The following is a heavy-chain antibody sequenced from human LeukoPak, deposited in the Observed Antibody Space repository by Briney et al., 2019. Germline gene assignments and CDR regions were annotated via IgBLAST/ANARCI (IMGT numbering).Heavy chain of an antibody. CDR2: ISAYNGNT. CDR1: GYTFTSYG. CDR3: ARVGYYGSSGYYRRGGWFDP. D-gene: IGHD3-22*01. Sequence: GASVKVSCKASGYTFTSYGISWVRQAPGQGLEWMGWISAYNGNTNYAQKLQGRVTMTTDTSTSTAYMELRSLRSDDTAVYYCARVGYYGSSGYYRRGGWFDPWGQGTLVTVSS. V-gene: IGHV1-18*01. J-gene: IGHJ5*02.